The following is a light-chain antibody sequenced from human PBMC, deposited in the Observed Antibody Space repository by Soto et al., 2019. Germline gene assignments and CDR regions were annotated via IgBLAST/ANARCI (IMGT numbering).Light chain of an antibody. Sequence: QSVLTQPRSVSGSPGQSVTISCTGTSSDVGGYNYVSWYQQHPGKAPKLMIYDVSKRPSGVPDRFSGSKSGNTASLAITGLQPEDEADYYCQSYDTPVYVFGGGTKVTVL. CDR3: QSYDTPVYV. CDR1: SSDVGGYNY. V-gene: IGLV2-11*01. CDR2: DVS. J-gene: IGLJ1*01.